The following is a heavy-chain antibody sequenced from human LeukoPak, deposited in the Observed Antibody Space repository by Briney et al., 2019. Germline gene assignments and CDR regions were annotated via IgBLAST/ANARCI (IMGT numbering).Heavy chain of an antibody. Sequence: SVKVSCKASGGTYSSYAISWVRQAPGQGLEWMGGIIPIFGTANYAQKFQGRVTITADESTSTAYMELSSLRSEDTAVYYCARDDYGGNTHFDYWGQGTLVTVSS. CDR2: IIPIFGTA. CDR3: ARDDYGGNTHFDY. J-gene: IGHJ4*02. CDR1: GGTYSSYA. V-gene: IGHV1-69*13. D-gene: IGHD4-23*01.